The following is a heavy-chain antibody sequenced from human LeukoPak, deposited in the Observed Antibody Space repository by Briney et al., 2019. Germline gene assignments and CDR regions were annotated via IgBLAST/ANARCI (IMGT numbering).Heavy chain of an antibody. CDR2: ISSSSSYI. V-gene: IGHV3-21*01. CDR1: GFTFSSYS. D-gene: IGHD1-7*01. Sequence: GRSLRLSCAASGFTFSSYSMNWVRQAPGKGLEWVSSISSSSSYIYYADSVKGRFTISRDNAKNSLYLQMNSLRAEDTAVYYCARDRITGTTWDFDYWGQGTLVTVSS. CDR3: ARDRITGTTWDFDY. J-gene: IGHJ4*02.